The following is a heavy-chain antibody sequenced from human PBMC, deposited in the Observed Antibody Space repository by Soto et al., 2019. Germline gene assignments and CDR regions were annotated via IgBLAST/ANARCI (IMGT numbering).Heavy chain of an antibody. CDR1: GGSISTYY. J-gene: IGHJ4*02. Sequence: SETLSLTCTVSGGSISTYYWSWIRQPPGKGLEWIGYIYYGGSANYNPSLESRVTISLDRSKKQFSLRLNSVTAADTAVYYCSRGGYCTADVSSAFDYWGQGTLVTVSS. CDR2: IYYGGSA. D-gene: IGHD3-16*01. V-gene: IGHV4-59*08. CDR3: SRGGYCTADVSSAFDY.